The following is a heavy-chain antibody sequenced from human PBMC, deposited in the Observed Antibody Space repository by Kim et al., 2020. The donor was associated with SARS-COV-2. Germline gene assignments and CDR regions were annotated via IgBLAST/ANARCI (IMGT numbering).Heavy chain of an antibody. CDR3: ARPLSSSFLDYYYGMDV. J-gene: IGHJ6*02. CDR1: GGSISSSSYY. D-gene: IGHD6-6*01. CDR2: IYYSGST. Sequence: SETLSLTCTVSGGSISSSSYYWGWIRQPPGKGLEWIGSIYYSGSTYYNPSLKSRVTISVDTSKNQFSLKLSSVTAADTAVYYCARPLSSSFLDYYYGMDVWGQGTTVTVSS. V-gene: IGHV4-39*01.